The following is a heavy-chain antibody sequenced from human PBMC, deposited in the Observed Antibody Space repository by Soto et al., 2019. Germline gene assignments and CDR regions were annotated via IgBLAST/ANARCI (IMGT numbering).Heavy chain of an antibody. CDR1: GGSISSGGYY. Sequence: SETLSLTCTVSGGSISSGGYYWSWIRQHPGKGLEWIGYIYYSGSTYYNPSLKSRVTISVDTSKNQSSLKLSSVTAADTAVYYCARLKQQLVGNRWTNWFNPWGQGTLVTVS. J-gene: IGHJ5*02. CDR2: IYYSGST. D-gene: IGHD6-13*01. CDR3: ARLKQQLVGNRWTNWFNP. V-gene: IGHV4-31*03.